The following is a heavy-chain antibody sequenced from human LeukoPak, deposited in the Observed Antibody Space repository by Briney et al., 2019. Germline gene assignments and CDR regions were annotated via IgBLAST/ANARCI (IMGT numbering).Heavy chain of an antibody. J-gene: IGHJ6*03. CDR1: GFTFSSYG. D-gene: IGHD6-19*01. V-gene: IGHV3-30*02. CDR2: IRYDGSNK. CDR3: ARDGSSSGMLSYYYYMDV. Sequence: PGGSLRLSCAASGFTFSSYGMHWVRQAPGKGLEWVAFIRYDGSNKYYAGSVKGRFTISRDNSKNTLYLHVNSLRPEDTAVYYCARDGSSSGMLSYYYYMDVWGKGTTVTISS.